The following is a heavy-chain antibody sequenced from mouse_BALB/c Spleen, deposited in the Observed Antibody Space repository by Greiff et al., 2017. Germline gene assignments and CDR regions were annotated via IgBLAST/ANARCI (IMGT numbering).Heavy chain of an antibody. V-gene: IGHV1-80*01. Sequence: VQLQQSGAELVRPGSSVKISCKASGYAFSSYWMNWVKQRPGQGLEWIGQIYPGDGDTNYNGKFKGKATLTADKSSSTAYMQLSSLTSEDSAVYYCARGGNYDYYAMDYWGQGTSVTVSS. CDR3: ARGGNYDYYAMDY. CDR1: GYAFSSYW. J-gene: IGHJ4*01. D-gene: IGHD2-1*01. CDR2: IYPGDGDT.